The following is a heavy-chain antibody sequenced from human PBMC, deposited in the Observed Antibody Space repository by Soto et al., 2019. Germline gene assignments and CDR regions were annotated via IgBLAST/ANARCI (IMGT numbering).Heavy chain of an antibody. Sequence: ASVKVSCKVSGYTLTELSMHWVRQATGQGLEWMGWMNPNSGNTGYAQKFQGRVTMTRNTSISTAYMELSSLRSEDTAVYYCAREQDYDFWSGYRDYYYYYGMDVWGQGTTVTVSS. CDR2: MNPNSGNT. J-gene: IGHJ6*02. CDR3: AREQDYDFWSGYRDYYYYYGMDV. V-gene: IGHV1-8*01. D-gene: IGHD3-3*01. CDR1: GYTLTELS.